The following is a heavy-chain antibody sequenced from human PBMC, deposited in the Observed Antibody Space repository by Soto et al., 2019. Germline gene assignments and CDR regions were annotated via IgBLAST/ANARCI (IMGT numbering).Heavy chain of an antibody. V-gene: IGHV3-53*01. CDR1: GFTVSSNY. Sequence: WGSLRRSCAASGFTVSSNYMSWVRQAPGKGLEWVSVIYSGGSTYYADSVKGRFTISRDNSKNTLYLQMNSLRAEDTAVYYCARGYSSGWYMGWYFDLWGRGTLVIVSS. CDR3: ARGYSSGWYMGWYFDL. J-gene: IGHJ2*01. D-gene: IGHD6-13*01. CDR2: IYSGGST.